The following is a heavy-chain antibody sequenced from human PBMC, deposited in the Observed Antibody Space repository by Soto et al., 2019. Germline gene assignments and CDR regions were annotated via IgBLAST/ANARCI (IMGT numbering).Heavy chain of an antibody. CDR3: ARSKWLLHDYYYGMDV. CDR1: GYSFTSYW. D-gene: IGHD3-22*01. Sequence: GESLKISCKGSGYSFTSYWIGWVRQMPGKGLEWMGLIYPGDSDTRYSPSFKRQATLSADQSISPAYLQWSSLTASDTAMYYCARSKWLLHDYYYGMDVWGQGTTVTVSS. V-gene: IGHV5-51*01. J-gene: IGHJ6*02. CDR2: IYPGDSDT.